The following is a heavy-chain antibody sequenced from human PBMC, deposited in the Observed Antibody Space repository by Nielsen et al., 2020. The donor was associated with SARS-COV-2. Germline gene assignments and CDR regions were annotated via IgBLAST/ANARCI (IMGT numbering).Heavy chain of an antibody. CDR3: ARHSTQSSVGITIFGVVIIPDGMDV. Sequence: SETLSLTCTVSGGSISSGGYYWSWIRQPPGKGLEWIGYIYYSGSTNYNPSLKSRVTISVDTSKNQFSLKLSSVTAADTAVYYCARHSTQSSVGITIFGVVIIPDGMDVWGQGTTVTVSS. CDR1: GGSISSGGYY. V-gene: IGHV4-61*08. CDR2: IYYSGST. J-gene: IGHJ6*02. D-gene: IGHD3-3*01.